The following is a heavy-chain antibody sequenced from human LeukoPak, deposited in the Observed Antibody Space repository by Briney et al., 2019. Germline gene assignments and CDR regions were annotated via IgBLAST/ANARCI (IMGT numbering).Heavy chain of an antibody. Sequence: GGSLRLSCAASGFTFDDYAMSWVRQAPGKGLEWVSVIYSGGSTYYADSVKGRFTISRDNSKNTPYLQMNSLRAEDTAVYYCARGRAGLNWFDPWGQGTLVTVSS. D-gene: IGHD3/OR15-3a*01. CDR2: IYSGGST. V-gene: IGHV3-66*01. CDR1: GFTFDDYA. J-gene: IGHJ5*02. CDR3: ARGRAGLNWFDP.